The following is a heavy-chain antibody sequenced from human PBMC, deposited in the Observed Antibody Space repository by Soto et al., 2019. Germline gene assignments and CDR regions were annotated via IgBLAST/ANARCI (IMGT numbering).Heavy chain of an antibody. CDR3: ARGASVLLSSCVTPGV. CDR2: ISSSGSTI. CDR1: GFTFSSYD. J-gene: IGHJ6*02. V-gene: IGHV3-48*03. D-gene: IGHD4-4*01. Sequence: PGGSRRLACAASGFTFSSYDMNWVRQAPGKGLEWVSYISSSGSTIYYADSVKGRFTISRDNSKNSLYLQMNSLRAEHAAVYYCARGASVLLSSCVTPGVWGQWTTDTISS.